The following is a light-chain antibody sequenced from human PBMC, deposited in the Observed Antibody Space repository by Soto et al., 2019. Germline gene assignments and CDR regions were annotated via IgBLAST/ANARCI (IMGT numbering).Light chain of an antibody. J-gene: IGLJ3*02. CDR1: SSDVGDYNY. Sequence: QSVLTQPASVSGSPGQSLTISCTGASSDVGDYNYVSWYQHHPGKAPKLVIYDVSSRPSGVSGRFSGSKSGNTASLTISGLQAEDEADYYCSSYATSSTLEWVFGGGTKLTVL. CDR3: SSYATSSTLEWV. V-gene: IGLV2-14*03. CDR2: DVS.